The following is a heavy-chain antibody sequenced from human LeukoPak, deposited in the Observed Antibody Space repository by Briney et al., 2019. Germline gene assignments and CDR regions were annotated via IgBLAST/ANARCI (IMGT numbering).Heavy chain of an antibody. D-gene: IGHD3-3*01. CDR2: IRYDGSNK. CDR3: TIIMDFWSGSHFDY. J-gene: IGHJ4*02. Sequence: PGGSLRLSCAASGFTFSSYGMHWVRQAPGKGLEGVAFIRYDGSNKYYADSVKGRFTISRDNSKNTLYLQMNSLRAEDTAVYYCTIIMDFWSGSHFDYWGQGTLVTVSS. V-gene: IGHV3-30*02. CDR1: GFTFSSYG.